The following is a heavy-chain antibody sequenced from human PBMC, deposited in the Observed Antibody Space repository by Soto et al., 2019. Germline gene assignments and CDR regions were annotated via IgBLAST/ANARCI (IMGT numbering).Heavy chain of an antibody. V-gene: IGHV3-33*01. Sequence: QVQLVESGGGVVQPGRSLRLSCAASGFTFSSYGMHWVRQAPGKGLEWVAVIWYDGSNKYYADSVKGRFTISRDNSKNTLYLQMNSLRAEDTAVYYCARGPYGMDVWGQGTTVTVSS. J-gene: IGHJ6*02. CDR3: ARGPYGMDV. CDR2: IWYDGSNK. CDR1: GFTFSSYG.